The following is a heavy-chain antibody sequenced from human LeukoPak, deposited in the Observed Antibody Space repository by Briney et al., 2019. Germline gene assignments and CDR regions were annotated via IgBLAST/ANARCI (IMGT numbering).Heavy chain of an antibody. D-gene: IGHD2-21*01. Sequence: PRGSLRLSCAASGFTFSSYAMSWVRQAPGKGLEWVSAISGSGGSTYYADSVKGRFTISRDNSKNTLYLQMNSLRAEDTAVYYCAKMWGFRGPSEDDYWGQGTLVTVSS. V-gene: IGHV3-23*01. CDR3: AKMWGFRGPSEDDY. CDR1: GFTFSSYA. J-gene: IGHJ4*02. CDR2: ISGSGGST.